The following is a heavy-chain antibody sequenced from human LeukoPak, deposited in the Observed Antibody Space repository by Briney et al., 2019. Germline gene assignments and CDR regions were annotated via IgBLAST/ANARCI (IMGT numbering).Heavy chain of an antibody. D-gene: IGHD3-9*01. Sequence: GRSLRLSCAASGFTFSSYAMHWVRQAPGKGLEWVAVISYDGSNKYYADSVKGRFTISRDNAKNSLYLQMNSLRAEDTALYYCARVAYYDILTGSGDYWGQGTLVTVSS. CDR2: ISYDGSNK. CDR1: GFTFSSYA. CDR3: ARVAYYDILTGSGDY. J-gene: IGHJ4*02. V-gene: IGHV3-30*04.